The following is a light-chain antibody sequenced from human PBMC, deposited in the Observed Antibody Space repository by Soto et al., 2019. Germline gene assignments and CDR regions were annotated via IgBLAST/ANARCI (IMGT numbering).Light chain of an antibody. CDR1: QSVTSV. V-gene: IGKV3-11*01. CDR3: QQRSTWTLT. CDR2: DVS. Sequence: EIVLTQSPVTLSLSPGERATLSCRASQSVTSVLAWYQQKPGQAPRLLIYDVSIRATRIPARFSGSGSGTDFTLTISSLEPEDFAVYYCQQRSTWTLTFGGGTKVEIK. J-gene: IGKJ4*01.